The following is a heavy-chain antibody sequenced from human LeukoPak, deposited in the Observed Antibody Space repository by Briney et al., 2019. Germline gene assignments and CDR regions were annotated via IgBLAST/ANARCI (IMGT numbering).Heavy chain of an antibody. D-gene: IGHD2-15*01. V-gene: IGHV1-8*03. CDR2: MNPNSGNT. Sequence: ASVKVSCKASGYTFTSYDINWVRQATGQGLEWMGWMNPNSGNTGYAQKFQGRVTITRDRSMSTAYMELSSLRSEDTAMYYCADILGYCSGGSCYRDAFDIWGQGTMVTVSS. CDR3: ADILGYCSGGSCYRDAFDI. J-gene: IGHJ3*02. CDR1: GYTFTSYD.